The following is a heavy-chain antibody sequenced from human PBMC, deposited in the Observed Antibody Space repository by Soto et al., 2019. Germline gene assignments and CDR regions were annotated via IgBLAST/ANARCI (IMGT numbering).Heavy chain of an antibody. CDR3: AKDDIVATIVRYYFDY. J-gene: IGHJ4*02. CDR2: ISGSGGST. CDR1: GFTFSSYA. Sequence: EVQLLESGGGLVQPGGSLRLSCAASGFTFSSYAMSWVRQAPGKGLEWVSAISGSGGSTYYADSVKGRFTISRDNSKNSLYLQMNSLRAEDTAVYYCAKDDIVATIVRYYFDYWGQGTLVTVSS. D-gene: IGHD5-12*01. V-gene: IGHV3-23*01.